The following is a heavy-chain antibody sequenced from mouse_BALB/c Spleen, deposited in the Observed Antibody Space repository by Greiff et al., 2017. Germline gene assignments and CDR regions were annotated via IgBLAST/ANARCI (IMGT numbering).Heavy chain of an antibody. CDR1: GFTFSSFG. CDR3: ARSGNYDAMDY. V-gene: IGHV5-17*02. CDR2: ISSGSSTI. J-gene: IGHJ4*01. Sequence: EVHLVESGGGLVQPGGSRKLSCAASGFTFSSFGMHWVRQAPEKGLEWVAYISSGSSTIYYADTVKGRFTISRDNPKNTLFLQMTSLRSEDTAMYYCARSGNYDAMDYWGQGTSVTVSS. D-gene: IGHD1-3*01.